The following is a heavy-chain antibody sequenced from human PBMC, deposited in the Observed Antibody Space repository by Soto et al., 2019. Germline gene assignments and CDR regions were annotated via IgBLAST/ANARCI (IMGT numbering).Heavy chain of an antibody. CDR1: GGTFSSYA. V-gene: IGHV1-69*13. D-gene: IGHD1-7*01. CDR3: ARDRPSRNYAYYYYYGMDV. CDR2: IIPIFGTA. J-gene: IGHJ6*02. Sequence: SSVKVSCKASGGTFSSYAISWVRQAPGQGLEWMGGIIPIFGTANYAQKFQGRVTITADESTSTAYMELSSLRSEDTAVYYCARDRPSRNYAYYYYYGMDVCGQVTTVTVSS.